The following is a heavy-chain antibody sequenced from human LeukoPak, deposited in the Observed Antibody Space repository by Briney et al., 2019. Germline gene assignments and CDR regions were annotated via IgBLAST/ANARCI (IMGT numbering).Heavy chain of an antibody. J-gene: IGHJ6*03. V-gene: IGHV1-18*01. CDR1: GYTFTSYG. Sequence: GASVKVSCKASGYTFTSYGISWVRQAPGQGLEWMGWISAYNGNTNYAQKLQGRVTMTTDTSTSTAYMELRSLRSDDTAVYYCARDWTAATRYYYMDVWGKGTTVTISS. D-gene: IGHD2-15*01. CDR2: ISAYNGNT. CDR3: ARDWTAATRYYYMDV.